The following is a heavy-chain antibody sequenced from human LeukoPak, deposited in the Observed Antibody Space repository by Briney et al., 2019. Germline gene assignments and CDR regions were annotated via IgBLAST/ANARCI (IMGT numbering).Heavy chain of an antibody. J-gene: IGHJ6*02. V-gene: IGHV4-61*01. Sequence: SETLSLTCTVSGGSFSSGSYYWSWIRQPPGKGLEWIGYIYYSGSTNYNPSLKSRVTISVDTSKNQFSLKLSSVTAADTAVYYCARDSDYGWTNYYYGMDVWGQGTTVTVSS. D-gene: IGHD4-17*01. CDR2: IYYSGST. CDR3: ARDSDYGWTNYYYGMDV. CDR1: GGSFSSGSYY.